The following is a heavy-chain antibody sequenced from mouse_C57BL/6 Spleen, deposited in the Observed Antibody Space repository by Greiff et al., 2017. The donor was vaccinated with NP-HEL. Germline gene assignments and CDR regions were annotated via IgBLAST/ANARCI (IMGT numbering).Heavy chain of an antibody. CDR3: ATDSSGLPFAY. Sequence: QVHVKQSGPELVKPGASVKISCKASGYAFSSSWMNWVKQRPGKGLEWIGRIYPGDGDTNYNGKFKGKATLTADKSSSTAYMQLSSLTSEDSAVYFCATDSSGLPFAYWGQGTLVTVSA. J-gene: IGHJ3*01. CDR1: GYAFSSSW. V-gene: IGHV1-82*01. D-gene: IGHD3-2*02. CDR2: IYPGDGDT.